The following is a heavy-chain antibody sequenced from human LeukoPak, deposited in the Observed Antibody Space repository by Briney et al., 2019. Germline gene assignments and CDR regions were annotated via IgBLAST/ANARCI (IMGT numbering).Heavy chain of an antibody. CDR1: GFTLSSYA. D-gene: IGHD3-3*02. J-gene: IGHJ4*02. Sequence: GGSLRLSCAASGFTLSSYAMSWVRQAPGKGLEWVSAISGSGGSTYYADSVKGRFTISRDNSKNTLYLQMNSLRAEDTAVYYCANYLSDTHLAPIDYWGQGTLVTVSS. V-gene: IGHV3-23*01. CDR2: ISGSGGST. CDR3: ANYLSDTHLAPIDY.